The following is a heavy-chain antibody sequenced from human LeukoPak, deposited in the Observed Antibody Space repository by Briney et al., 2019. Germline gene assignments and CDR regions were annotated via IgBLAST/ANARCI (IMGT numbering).Heavy chain of an antibody. J-gene: IGHJ4*02. V-gene: IGHV1-18*01. CDR3: ARVGCSSTSCYPEKDY. CDR2: ISGYNGNT. CDR1: GYTFTSYG. D-gene: IGHD2-2*01. Sequence: ASVKVSCKASGYTFTSYGISWVRQAPGQGLEWMGWISGYNGNTNYAQKLQGRVTMTTDTSTSTAYMELRSLRTDDTAVYYCARVGCSSTSCYPEKDYCGQGTLVTVSS.